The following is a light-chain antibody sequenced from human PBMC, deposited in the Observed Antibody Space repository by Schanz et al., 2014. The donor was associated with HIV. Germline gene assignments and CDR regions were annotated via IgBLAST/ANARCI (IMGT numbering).Light chain of an antibody. CDR2: RAS. Sequence: DIQMTQSPSTLSASLGDRVTITCRASQYISSWLAWYQQKPGQAPSLLIYRASSLEGGVSSRFSGSGSGTDFSLTITSLQPDDFATYYCQQFHAYPFTFGQGTKVEIK. CDR1: QYISSW. J-gene: IGKJ2*01. CDR3: QQFHAYPFT. V-gene: IGKV1-5*01.